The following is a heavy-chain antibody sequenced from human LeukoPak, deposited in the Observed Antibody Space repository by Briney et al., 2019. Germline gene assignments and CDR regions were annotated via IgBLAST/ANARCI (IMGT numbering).Heavy chain of an antibody. V-gene: IGHV1-8*01. CDR2: MNPNSGNT. CDR1: RYTFTSYD. D-gene: IGHD6-13*01. J-gene: IGHJ6*02. Sequence: ASVKVSCKASRYTFTSYDINWVRQATGQGLEWMGWMNPNSGNTGHAQKFQGRVTMTRNTSISTAYMELSSLRSEDTAVYYCARGQQRSFYYYYYGMDVWGQGTTVTVSS. CDR3: ARGQQRSFYYYYYGMDV.